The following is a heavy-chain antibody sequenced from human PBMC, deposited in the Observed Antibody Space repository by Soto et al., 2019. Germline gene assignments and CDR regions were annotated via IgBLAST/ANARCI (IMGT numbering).Heavy chain of an antibody. V-gene: IGHV3-15*07. D-gene: IGHD3-22*01. CDR3: TTGPGSYYYDSSGYYD. J-gene: IGHJ4*02. CDR1: GFTFSNAW. CDR2: IKSKTDGGTT. Sequence: GGSLRLSCAASGFTFSNAWMNWVRQAPGKGLEWVGRIKSKTDGGTTDYAAPVKGRFTISRDDSKNTLYLQMNSLKTEDTAVYYCTTGPGSYYYDSSGYYDWGQGTLVTVS.